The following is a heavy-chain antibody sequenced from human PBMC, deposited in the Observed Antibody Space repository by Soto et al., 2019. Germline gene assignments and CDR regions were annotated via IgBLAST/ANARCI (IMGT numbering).Heavy chain of an antibody. J-gene: IGHJ6*02. V-gene: IGHV4-34*01. D-gene: IGHD1-26*01. CDR1: GGSFSGYY. Sequence: PSETLSLTCAVYGGSFSGYYWSCIRQPPGKGLEWIGEINHSGSTNYNPSLKSRVTISVDTSKDQCPLTPSSVTAGEKPVYYCARGNPSRSTSHYYLGMDVCGHGTT. CDR3: ARGNPSRSTSHYYLGMDV. CDR2: INHSGST.